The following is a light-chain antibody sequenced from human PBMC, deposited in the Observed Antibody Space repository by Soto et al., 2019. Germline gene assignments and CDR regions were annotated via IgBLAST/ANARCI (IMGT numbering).Light chain of an antibody. CDR2: VES. CDR1: RYIRTD. CDR3: QQTSVFHRT. V-gene: IGKV1-6*02. Sequence: AIQMTQSPSSLSASVGERVTITCRASRYIRTDVSWYQQRPGQAPKVLIYVESHLQSGVTSRFSGSGSGTDFTLTISSVQPEDFATYYCQQTSVFHRTFGQGTKV. J-gene: IGKJ1*01.